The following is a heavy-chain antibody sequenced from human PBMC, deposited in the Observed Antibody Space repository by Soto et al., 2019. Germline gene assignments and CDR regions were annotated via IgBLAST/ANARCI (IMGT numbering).Heavy chain of an antibody. Sequence: QVQLVQSGADAKKPGASVKVSCKASGYTFINYGISWVRQAPGQGLEWMGWISGFNGETKNAQKFQGRVTMTTDTYTSTAYMELRSLRYDDTAVYYCAREDPGGVGYFGYWGQGTLVTVSS. CDR3: AREDPGGVGYFGY. CDR2: ISGFNGET. J-gene: IGHJ4*02. CDR1: GYTFINYG. V-gene: IGHV1-18*01. D-gene: IGHD3-3*01.